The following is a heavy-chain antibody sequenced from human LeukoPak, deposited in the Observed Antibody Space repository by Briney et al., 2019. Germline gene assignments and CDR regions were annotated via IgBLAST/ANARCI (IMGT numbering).Heavy chain of an antibody. V-gene: IGHV3-30*04. CDR2: ISYDGSNK. D-gene: IGHD3-22*01. Sequence: GRSLRLSCAASGFTFSCYAMHWVRQAPGKGLEWVALISYDGSNKYYADSVKGRFTISRDNSRNTLYLQMNSLRPEDTAVYYCARGPYDSSGFVDYWGQGTLVTVSS. CDR3: ARGPYDSSGFVDY. J-gene: IGHJ4*02. CDR1: GFTFSCYA.